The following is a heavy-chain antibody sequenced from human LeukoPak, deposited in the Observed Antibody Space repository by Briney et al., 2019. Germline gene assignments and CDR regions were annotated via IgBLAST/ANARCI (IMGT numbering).Heavy chain of an antibody. D-gene: IGHD4-23*01. V-gene: IGHV3-23*01. Sequence: GGSLRLSCVASGFTFSNYAMSWVRQAPGKGLEWVSAISHSGGSAYYADSVKGRFTISRDNSKKVVSLQMNSLRAEDTALYYCAKSTVMTTVVTPAFDYWGQGILVTVSS. CDR2: ISHSGGSA. CDR1: GFTFSNYA. CDR3: AKSTVMTTVVTPAFDY. J-gene: IGHJ4*02.